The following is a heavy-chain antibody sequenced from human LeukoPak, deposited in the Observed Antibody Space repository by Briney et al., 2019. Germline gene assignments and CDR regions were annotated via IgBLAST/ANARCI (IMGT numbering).Heavy chain of an antibody. J-gene: IGHJ3*02. Sequence: ASVTVSCKVSGYTLTELSIHWVRQAPGKGLEWMGGLDPEDGETIYAQKFQGRLTITEDTSTDTAYMELSSLKSEDTAVYYCATDSNCGGGSCDAFDIWGQGTMVTVSS. V-gene: IGHV1-24*01. CDR3: ATDSNCGGGSCDAFDI. CDR2: LDPEDGET. D-gene: IGHD2-15*01. CDR1: GYTLTELS.